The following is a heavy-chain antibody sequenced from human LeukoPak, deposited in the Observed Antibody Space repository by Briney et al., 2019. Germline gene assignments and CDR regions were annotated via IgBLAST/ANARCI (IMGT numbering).Heavy chain of an antibody. CDR3: AREGDGYNRFDY. Sequence: PSETLSLTCTVSGGSISSYYWSWIRQPPGKGLEWIGYIYYSGSTNYNPSVKSRVTISVDTSKNQFSLKLSSVTAADTAVYYCAREGDGYNRFDYWGQGTLVTVSS. D-gene: IGHD5-12*01. CDR2: IYYSGST. CDR1: GGSISSYY. J-gene: IGHJ4*02. V-gene: IGHV4-59*01.